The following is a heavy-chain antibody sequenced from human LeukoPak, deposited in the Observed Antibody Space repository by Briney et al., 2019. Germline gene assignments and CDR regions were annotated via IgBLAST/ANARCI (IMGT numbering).Heavy chain of an antibody. CDR2: IIPILGIA. V-gene: IGHV1-69*04. Sequence: ASVKVSCKASGGTFSSYAISWVRQAPGQGLEWMGRIIPILGIANYAQKFQGRVTITADKSTSTAYMELSSLRSEDTAVYYCARDYYYDSSGPTDGDGYWGQGTLVTVSS. J-gene: IGHJ4*02. CDR3: ARDYYYDSSGPTDGDGY. D-gene: IGHD3-22*01. CDR1: GGTFSSYA.